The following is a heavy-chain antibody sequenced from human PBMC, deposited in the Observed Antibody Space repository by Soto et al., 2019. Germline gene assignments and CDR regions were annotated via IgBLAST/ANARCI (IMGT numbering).Heavy chain of an antibody. CDR2: ISCCGGST. J-gene: IGHJ4*02. Sequence: GGSLRLSCVASGFNFKKFAMAWVRQAPGEGLEWVSGISCCGGSTSYADSVKGRFSIARDDSKNTLSLQMNSLRVEDTAQYYGAKADGEQWLVPHLDNWGQGTLVTVSS. V-gene: IGHV3-23*01. D-gene: IGHD6-19*01. CDR3: AKADGEQWLVPHLDN. CDR1: GFNFKKFA.